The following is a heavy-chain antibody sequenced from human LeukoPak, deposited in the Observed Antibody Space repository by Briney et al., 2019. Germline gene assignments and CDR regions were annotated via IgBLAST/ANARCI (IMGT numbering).Heavy chain of an antibody. CDR2: ISAYNGNT. Sequence: GASVKVSCKASGYTFTSYGISWVRQAPGQGLEWMGLISAYNGNTNYAQKLQGRVTMTTDTSTSTAYMELRSLRSDDTAVYYCARAVTMVRGVNWFDPWGQGTLVTVSS. D-gene: IGHD3-10*01. CDR1: GYTFTSYG. J-gene: IGHJ5*02. CDR3: ARAVTMVRGVNWFDP. V-gene: IGHV1-18*01.